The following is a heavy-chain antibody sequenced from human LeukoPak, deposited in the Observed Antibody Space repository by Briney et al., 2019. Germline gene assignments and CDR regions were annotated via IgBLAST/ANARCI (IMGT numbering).Heavy chain of an antibody. Sequence: GGSLRLSCAASGFTFSSYEMNWVRQAPGKGLEWVSYISSSSSTIYYADSVKGRFTISRDNAKNSLYLQMNSLRAEDTAVYYCARVQGGSYYVAVEYFDYWGQGTLVTVSS. J-gene: IGHJ4*02. CDR1: GFTFSSYE. V-gene: IGHV3-48*01. CDR2: ISSSSSTI. CDR3: ARVQGGSYYVAVEYFDY. D-gene: IGHD1-26*01.